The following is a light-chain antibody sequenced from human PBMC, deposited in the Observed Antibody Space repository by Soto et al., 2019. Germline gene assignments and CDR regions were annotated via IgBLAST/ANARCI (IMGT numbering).Light chain of an antibody. V-gene: IGKV3D-15*01. CDR2: DAS. Sequence: EIVMTQSPPTLSVSPGERATLSCRASQSVGSKLAWYQQRPGQAPRLLIYDASNRATGIPARFSGSGSGTDFSLTISSLQSEDLGVYSCQKYGAGPGAFGGGTKVEIK. CDR1: QSVGSK. J-gene: IGKJ4*01. CDR3: QKYGAGPGA.